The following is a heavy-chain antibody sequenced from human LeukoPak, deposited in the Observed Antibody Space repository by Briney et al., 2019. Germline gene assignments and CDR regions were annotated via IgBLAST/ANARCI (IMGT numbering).Heavy chain of an antibody. Sequence: SETLSLTCTVSGGSISGHYWSWIRQPAGKGLEWIGRIYMTGSTNYNPSLKSRVTMSVDMSKNQFSLKLSSVTAADTAVYFCARVALFGSGSYYWFDPWGQGALVTVSS. CDR2: IYMTGST. CDR1: GGSISGHY. CDR3: ARVALFGSGSYYWFDP. J-gene: IGHJ5*02. D-gene: IGHD3-10*01. V-gene: IGHV4-4*07.